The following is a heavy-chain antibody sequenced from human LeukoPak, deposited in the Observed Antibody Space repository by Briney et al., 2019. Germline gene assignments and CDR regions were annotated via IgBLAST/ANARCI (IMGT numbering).Heavy chain of an antibody. J-gene: IGHJ4*02. D-gene: IGHD2-2*01. CDR2: ISSSGSTI. CDR3: ARAAQYQLPVQIVFEYYFDY. V-gene: IGHV3-48*03. CDR1: GFTFSSYE. Sequence: GGSLRLSCAASGFTFSSYEMNWVRQAPGKGLEWVSYISSSGSTIYYAASVKGRFTISRDNAKNSLYLQMNSLRAEDTAVYYCARAAQYQLPVQIVFEYYFDYWGQGTLVTVSS.